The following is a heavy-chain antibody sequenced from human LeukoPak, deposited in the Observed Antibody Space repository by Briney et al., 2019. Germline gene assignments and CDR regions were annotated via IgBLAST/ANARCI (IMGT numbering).Heavy chain of an antibody. J-gene: IGHJ4*02. CDR3: ARPYCSGGSCYSQVAL. CDR2: ISGSGGST. D-gene: IGHD2-15*01. CDR1: GFTFSSYA. V-gene: IGHV3-23*01. Sequence: GGSLRLSCAASGFTFSSYAMSGVRQAPGKGLEWVSAISGSGGSTYYADSVKGRFTISRDNSKNTLYLQMNSLRAEDTAVYYCARPYCSGGSCYSQVALWGQGTLVTVSS.